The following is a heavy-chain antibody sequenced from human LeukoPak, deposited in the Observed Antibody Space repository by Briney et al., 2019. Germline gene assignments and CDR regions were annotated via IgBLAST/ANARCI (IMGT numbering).Heavy chain of an antibody. CDR2: INPNSGGT. Sequence: ASVKVSCKASGYTFTGYYMHWVRQAPGQGLEWMGRINPNSGGTNYAQKFQGRVTMTRDTSISTAYMELSRLRSDDTAVYYCARNNHYCSGGSCYYYWGQGTLVTVSS. CDR3: ARNNHYCSGGSCYYY. D-gene: IGHD2-15*01. J-gene: IGHJ4*02. V-gene: IGHV1-2*06. CDR1: GYTFTGYY.